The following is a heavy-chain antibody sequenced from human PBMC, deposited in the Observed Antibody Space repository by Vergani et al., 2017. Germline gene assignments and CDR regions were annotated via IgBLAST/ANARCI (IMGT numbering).Heavy chain of an antibody. CDR3: ARDCTSVGCPDNYGMDV. Sequence: VQLVESGGGLVKPGGSLRLSCAASGFTFSDFSMSWVRQAPGKGLEWVAFIGSSGPYINYADSVKGRFIISRDNTNNSLFLQLRSLRAEDVAVYYCARDCTSVGCPDNYGMDVWGKGAMVTVSS. CDR1: GFTFSDFS. CDR2: IGSSGPYI. D-gene: IGHD2-8*01. V-gene: IGHV3-21*06. J-gene: IGHJ6*04.